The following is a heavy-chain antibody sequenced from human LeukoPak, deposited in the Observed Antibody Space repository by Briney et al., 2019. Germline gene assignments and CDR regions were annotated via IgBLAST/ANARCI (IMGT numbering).Heavy chain of an antibody. CDR2: IYHSGST. D-gene: IGHD3-3*01. CDR1: GGSISSGGYS. CDR3: ARATIFGVLIYYFDY. J-gene: IGHJ4*02. V-gene: IGHV4-30-2*01. Sequence: SQTLSLTCAVSGGSISSGGYSWSWIRQPPGKGLEWIGYIYHSGSTYYNPSLKSRVTISVDRSKNQFSLKLSSVTAADTAVYYCARATIFGVLIYYFDYWGQGTLVTVSS.